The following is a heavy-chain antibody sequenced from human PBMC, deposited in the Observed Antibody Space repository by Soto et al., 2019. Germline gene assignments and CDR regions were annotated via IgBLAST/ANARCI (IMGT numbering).Heavy chain of an antibody. CDR2: IDYSGST. V-gene: IGHV4-30-4*01. D-gene: IGHD3-3*01. J-gene: IGHJ4*02. Sequence: QVQLQESGPGLVKPSQTLSLTCTVSGGSISSGDYYWSWIRQPPGKGLEWIGYIDYSGSTYYNPSLKSRVTISVDTSKSPFSLKLSSVTAADTALYYCARGERTIFGRYFDYWGQGTLVTVSS. CDR1: GGSISSGDYY. CDR3: ARGERTIFGRYFDY.